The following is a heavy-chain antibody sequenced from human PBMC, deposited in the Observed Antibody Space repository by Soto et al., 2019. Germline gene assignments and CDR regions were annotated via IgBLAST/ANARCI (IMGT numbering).Heavy chain of an antibody. CDR2: IIPIFGTA. CDR1: GGTFSSYA. Sequence: SVKVSCKASGGTFSSYAISWVRQAPGQGLEWMGGIIPIFGTANYAQKFQGRVTITADKSTSTAYMELSSLRSEDTAVYYCASLKYCSGGSCLFLSGFDYWGQGTLVTVSS. CDR3: ASLKYCSGGSCLFLSGFDY. D-gene: IGHD2-15*01. J-gene: IGHJ4*02. V-gene: IGHV1-69*06.